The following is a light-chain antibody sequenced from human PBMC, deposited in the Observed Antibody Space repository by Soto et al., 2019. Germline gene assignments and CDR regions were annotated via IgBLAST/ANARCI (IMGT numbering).Light chain of an antibody. CDR3: QQYNNWPIT. V-gene: IGKV3-15*01. J-gene: IGKJ5*01. CDR2: GAS. CDR1: QNILSN. Sequence: EIMMRQSPATLSVSPGERATLSCRASQNILSNLAWYQQKPGQAPRLLIYGASTRATGIPARFSGSGSGTEFTLTISSLQSEDFEIYYCQQYNNWPITFGQGTRLEIK.